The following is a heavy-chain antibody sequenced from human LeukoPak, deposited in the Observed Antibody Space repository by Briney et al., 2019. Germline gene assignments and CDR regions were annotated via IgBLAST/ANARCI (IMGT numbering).Heavy chain of an antibody. CDR2: ISSSSSYI. Sequence: GGSLRLSCAASGFTFSSYSMNWVRQAPGKGLEWVSSISSSSSYIYYADSVKGRFTISRDNAKNSLYLQMNSLRAEDTAVYYCARDRGELLPTSDYWGQGTLVTVSS. CDR3: ARDRGELLPTSDY. V-gene: IGHV3-21*01. CDR1: GFTFSSYS. J-gene: IGHJ4*02. D-gene: IGHD1-26*01.